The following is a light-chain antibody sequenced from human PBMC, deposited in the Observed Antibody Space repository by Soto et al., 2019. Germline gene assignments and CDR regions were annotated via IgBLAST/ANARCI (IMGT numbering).Light chain of an antibody. CDR2: KAS. CDR1: QTISSW. Sequence: DIQMTQSPSTLSGSVGDRVTITCRASQTISSWLAWYQQKPGKAPKLLIYKASTLKSGVPSRFSGSGSGTELALTISSLQPDDFADYYCQHYNSYSEAFGQGTKVDLK. V-gene: IGKV1-5*03. CDR3: QHYNSYSEA. J-gene: IGKJ1*01.